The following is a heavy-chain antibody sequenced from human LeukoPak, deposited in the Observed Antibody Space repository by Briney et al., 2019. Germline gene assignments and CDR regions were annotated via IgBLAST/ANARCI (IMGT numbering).Heavy chain of an antibody. D-gene: IGHD6-13*01. CDR3: ARYSSSIGWFDP. CDR1: GGSISDYY. J-gene: IGHJ5*02. V-gene: IGHV4-59*04. Sequence: SETLSLTCTVSGGSISDYYWNWIRPPPGKGLEWIGNIYYSGSTYYNPSLKSRVTISVDTSKNQFSLKLSSVTAADTAVYYCARYSSSIGWFDPWGQGTLVTVSS. CDR2: IYYSGST.